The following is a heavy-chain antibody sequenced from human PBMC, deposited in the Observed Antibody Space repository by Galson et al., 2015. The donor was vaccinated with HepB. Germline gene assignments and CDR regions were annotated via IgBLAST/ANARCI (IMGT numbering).Heavy chain of an antibody. V-gene: IGHV1-69*13. Sequence: SVKVSCKASGGTISSYAISWVRQAPGQGLEWMGGIIPIFGTANYAQKFQGRVTITADESTSTAYMELSSLRSEDTAVYYCARGMVNYYDSSGYYYAGNAFDIWGQGTMVTVSS. D-gene: IGHD3-22*01. CDR2: IIPIFGTA. J-gene: IGHJ3*02. CDR3: ARGMVNYYDSSGYYYAGNAFDI. CDR1: GGTISSYA.